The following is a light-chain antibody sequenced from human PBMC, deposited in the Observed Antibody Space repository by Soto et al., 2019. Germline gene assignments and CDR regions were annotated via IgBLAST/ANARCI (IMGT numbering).Light chain of an antibody. CDR3: MQALQTPLT. Sequence: DLGMTQSPLSLPVTPGEPASISCRSSQSLLYSNGYNYLDWYLQKPGQSPQLLIYLGSNRASGVPDRFSGSGSGTDFTLKISRVEAEDVGVYYCMQALQTPLTFGGGTKVEIK. CDR1: QSLLYSNGYNY. CDR2: LGS. J-gene: IGKJ4*01. V-gene: IGKV2-28*01.